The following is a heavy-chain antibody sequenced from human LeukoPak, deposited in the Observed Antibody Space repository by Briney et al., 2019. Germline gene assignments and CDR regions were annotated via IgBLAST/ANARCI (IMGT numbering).Heavy chain of an antibody. Sequence: PSETLSLTCAVYGGSFSGYYWSWIRQPPGKGMEWIGEINHSGSTNYNPSLKSRVTISVDTSKNQFSLKLTSVTAADTAVYYCARFVYRSGPHDAFDIWGQGTMVTVSS. D-gene: IGHD6-19*01. CDR1: GGSFSGYY. V-gene: IGHV4-34*01. J-gene: IGHJ3*02. CDR2: INHSGST. CDR3: ARFVYRSGPHDAFDI.